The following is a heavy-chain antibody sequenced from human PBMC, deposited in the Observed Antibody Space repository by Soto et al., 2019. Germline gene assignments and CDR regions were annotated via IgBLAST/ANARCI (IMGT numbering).Heavy chain of an antibody. J-gene: IGHJ5*02. CDR1: GFSRTTTGVG. Sequence: QITLKESGPPQVKPTQTLTLACSFSGFSRTTTGVGVCWIRQPPGKALEWLALIYWDDDKRDNPSLRSRLTITKDTSKSQVVLTMTNMHPLDTATYYGVHRHDYYHSGSLDPGGPGNRVSVSS. CDR3: VHRHDYYHSGSLDP. V-gene: IGHV2-5*02. CDR2: IYWDDDK. D-gene: IGHD3-10*01.